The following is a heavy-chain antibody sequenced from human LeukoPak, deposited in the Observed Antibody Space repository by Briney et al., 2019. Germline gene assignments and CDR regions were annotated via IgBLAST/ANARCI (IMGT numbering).Heavy chain of an antibody. CDR3: AKASPAGYWYFDL. CDR2: ISSSSSYT. V-gene: IGHV3-11*05. J-gene: IGHJ2*01. Sequence: PGGSLRLSCAASGFTFSDYYMSWIRQAPGKGLEWVSFISSSSSYTNYADSVKGRFTISRDNSKNTLYLQMNGLRAEDTALYYCAKASPAGYWYFDLWGRGTLVTVSS. CDR1: GFTFSDYY.